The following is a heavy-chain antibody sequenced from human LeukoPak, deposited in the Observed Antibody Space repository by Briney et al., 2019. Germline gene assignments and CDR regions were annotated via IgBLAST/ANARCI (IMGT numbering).Heavy chain of an antibody. D-gene: IGHD6-19*01. V-gene: IGHV3-23*01. CDR2: ISGSGGST. J-gene: IGHJ4*02. CDR3: AKDPAVASYYFDS. Sequence: GGSLRLSCAASGFTVSSNYKSWVRQAPGKGLEWVSGISGSGGSTYYADSVKGRFTISRDNSKNTLYLQMNRLRAEDTAVYYCAKDPAVASYYFDSWGQGTLVTVSS. CDR1: GFTVSSNY.